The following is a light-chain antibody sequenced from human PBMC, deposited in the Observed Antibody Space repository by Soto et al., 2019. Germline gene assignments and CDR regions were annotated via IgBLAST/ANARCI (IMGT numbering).Light chain of an antibody. CDR2: GAS. CDR3: HQYTGSPHS. V-gene: IGKV3-20*01. CDR1: QSASSSY. Sequence: EIVLTQSPGTLSLSPGERATLSCRASQSASSSYLAWYQQKPGQAPRLLIYGASTRATGIPDRFSGSGSGTDFTLTISGLEPEDFAVYYCHQYTGSPHSFGGGTKVEI. J-gene: IGKJ4*01.